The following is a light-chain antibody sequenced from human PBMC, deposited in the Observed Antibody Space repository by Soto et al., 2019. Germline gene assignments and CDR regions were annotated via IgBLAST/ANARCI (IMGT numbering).Light chain of an antibody. Sequence: EIVMTQSPATLSVSPGERATLSCRASQSVSSNLAWYQQKPAQAPRLLIYGASTGATGIPAMFSGSGSGTECNITISSLQSEDCGVDYCQRYNNWPRTFGQGTKLEIK. CDR2: GAS. V-gene: IGKV3-15*01. CDR1: QSVSSN. J-gene: IGKJ2*02. CDR3: QRYNNWPRT.